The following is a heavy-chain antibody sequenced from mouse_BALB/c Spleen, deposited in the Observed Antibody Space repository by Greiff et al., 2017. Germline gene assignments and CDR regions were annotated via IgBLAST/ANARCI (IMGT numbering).Heavy chain of an antibody. Sequence: EVQLQESGPELVKPGASMKISCKASGYSFTGYTMNWVKQSHGKNLEWIGLINPYNGGTSYNQKFKGKATLTVDKSSSTAYMELLSLTSEDSAVYYCARCSLLRPGYYYAMDYWGQGTSVTVSS. CDR2: INPYNGGT. CDR1: GYSFTGYT. V-gene: IGHV1-18*01. CDR3: ARCSLLRPGYYYAMDY. J-gene: IGHJ4*01. D-gene: IGHD1-2*01.